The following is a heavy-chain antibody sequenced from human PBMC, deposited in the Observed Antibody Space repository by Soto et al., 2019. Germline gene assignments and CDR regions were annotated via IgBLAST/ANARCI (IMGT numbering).Heavy chain of an antibody. D-gene: IGHD6-13*01. J-gene: IGHJ6*02. V-gene: IGHV3-48*02. CDR1: GFTLSSYN. CDR3: ARDHGGSTWFVGIYYYFGVDV. Sequence: ELQLVESGGGLVQRGGSLRLSCAASGFTLSSYNMNWVRQAPGKGLEWVSYISGSSDTIYYADSVKGRFTISRDNAKNSLYLQMDSLRDEDTAVYYCARDHGGSTWFVGIYYYFGVDVWGQGTTVTVSS. CDR2: ISGSSDTI.